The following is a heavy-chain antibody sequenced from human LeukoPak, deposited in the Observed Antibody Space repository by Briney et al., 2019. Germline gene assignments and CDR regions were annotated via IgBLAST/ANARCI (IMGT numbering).Heavy chain of an antibody. D-gene: IGHD6-13*01. CDR1: GFTFSSYS. J-gene: IGHJ5*02. CDR3: AREGPGWAAAAGKPFNWFDP. CDR2: ISSSGSTI. V-gene: IGHV3-48*04. Sequence: PGGSLRLSCAASGFTFSSYSMNWVRQAPGKGLEWVSYISSSGSTIYYADSVKGRFTISRDNAKNSLYLQMNSLRAEDTAVYYCAREGPGWAAAAGKPFNWFDPWGQGTLVTVSS.